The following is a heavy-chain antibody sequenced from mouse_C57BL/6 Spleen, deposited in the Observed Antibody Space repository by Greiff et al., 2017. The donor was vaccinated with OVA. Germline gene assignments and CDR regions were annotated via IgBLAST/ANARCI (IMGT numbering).Heavy chain of an antibody. V-gene: IGHV1-82*01. J-gene: IGHJ1*03. D-gene: IGHD5-1*01. CDR2: IYPGDGAT. Sequence: VQLKESGPELVKPGASVKISCKASGYAFSSSWMDWVKQRPGKGLEWIGRIYPGDGATNYNGKFKGKATLAADKSSSTAYMQLSSLTSEDYAVYFCAGVRHVWGTGTTVTVSS. CDR1: GYAFSSSW. CDR3: AGVRHV.